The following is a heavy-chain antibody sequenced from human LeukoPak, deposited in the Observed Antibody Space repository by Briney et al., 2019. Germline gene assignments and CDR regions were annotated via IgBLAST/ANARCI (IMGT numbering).Heavy chain of an antibody. CDR1: GFTFSSHW. D-gene: IGHD3-3*01. Sequence: GGSLRLSCAGSGFTFSSHWMDWVRQAPGKGLEWVASIKDDGSEKHFLDSVNGRFAISRDNAKNSLYLQMSSLRAEDTAVYYCARRGITISGVLVYHYSGLDVWGQGTTVTVSS. CDR2: IKDDGSEK. CDR3: ARRGITISGVLVYHYSGLDV. J-gene: IGHJ6*02. V-gene: IGHV3-7*02.